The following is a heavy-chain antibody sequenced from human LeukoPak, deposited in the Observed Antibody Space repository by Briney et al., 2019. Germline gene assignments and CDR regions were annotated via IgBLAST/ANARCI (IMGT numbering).Heavy chain of an antibody. CDR2: INAANGHT. CDR1: GYTFTNYA. Sequence: GASVKVSCKASGYTFTNYAIHWVRQAPGQRFEWMGWINAANGHTKYSQEFQGRITITRDTSATTAYMELSNLKSDDMALYYCARGRGPPNTNRDFYYYYYMDVWGTGTTVTVSS. D-gene: IGHD3-10*01. CDR3: ARGRGPPNTNRDFYYYYYMDV. V-gene: IGHV1-3*03. J-gene: IGHJ6*03.